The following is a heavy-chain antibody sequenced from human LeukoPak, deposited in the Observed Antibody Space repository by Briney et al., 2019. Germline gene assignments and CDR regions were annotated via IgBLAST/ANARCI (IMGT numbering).Heavy chain of an antibody. Sequence: GGSLRLSCAASGFTFRSYAIYWVRQAPGKGLEWVSGISGSGGDTYFADSVKGRFTISRDNSKNTVFLQMDSLRAEDTAVYYCAKTTAGYSSGRYPRWPIDYWGQGTLVTVSS. CDR1: GFTFRSYA. CDR3: AKTTAGYSSGRYPRWPIDY. CDR2: ISGSGGDT. D-gene: IGHD6-19*01. V-gene: IGHV3-23*01. J-gene: IGHJ4*02.